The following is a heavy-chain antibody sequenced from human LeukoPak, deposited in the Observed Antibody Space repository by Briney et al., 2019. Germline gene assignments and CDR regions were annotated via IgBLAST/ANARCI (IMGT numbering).Heavy chain of an antibody. Sequence: SQTLSLTCAISGDSVSSNSVTWNWIRQSPSRGLEWLGRTYYRSTWYNDYAVSVRGRITVDPDTSKNQFSLHLNSVTPEDTAVYYCARRLTQYDCFDPWGQGILVTVSS. CDR3: ARRLTQYDCFDP. D-gene: IGHD2-2*01. J-gene: IGHJ5*02. CDR2: TYYRSTWYN. V-gene: IGHV6-1*01. CDR1: GDSVSSNSVT.